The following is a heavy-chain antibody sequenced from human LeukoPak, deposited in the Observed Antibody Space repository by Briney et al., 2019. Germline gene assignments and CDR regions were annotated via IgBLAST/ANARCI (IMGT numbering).Heavy chain of an antibody. CDR3: ARNYYFDY. CDR1: GYSISSGYY. D-gene: IGHD1-7*01. CDR2: IYHSGST. Sequence: SETLSLTCTVSGYSISSGYYWGWIRQPPGKGLEWIGSIYHSGSTYYNPSLKSRVTISVDTSKNQFSLKLSSVTAADTAVYYRARNYYFDYWGQGTLVTVSS. V-gene: IGHV4-38-2*02. J-gene: IGHJ4*02.